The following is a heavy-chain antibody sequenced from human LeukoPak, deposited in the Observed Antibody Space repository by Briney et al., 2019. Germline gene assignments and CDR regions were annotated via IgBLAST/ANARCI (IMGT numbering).Heavy chain of an antibody. D-gene: IGHD1-1*01. CDR2: IIPIFGTA. CDR3: ARGYNWNDGVFWG. V-gene: IGHV1-69*06. Sequence: ASVKVSCKASGGTFSSYAISWVRQAPGQGLEWMGGIIPIFGTANYAQKFQGRVTITADKSTSTAYMELSSLRSEDTAVYYYARGYNWNDGVFWGWGQGTLVTVSS. J-gene: IGHJ4*02. CDR1: GGTFSSYA.